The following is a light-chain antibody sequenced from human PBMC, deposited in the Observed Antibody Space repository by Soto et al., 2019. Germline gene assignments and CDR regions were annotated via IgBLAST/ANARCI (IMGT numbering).Light chain of an antibody. CDR3: QQYYSTPF. J-gene: IGKJ4*01. Sequence: DIVMTQSPDSLAVSLGERATINCKSSQSVLYSSNNKNYLAWYQQKPGQPPKLLIYWSSTRESGVPDRFSGSGSVTDFTLTISSLQAEDVAVYYCQQYYSTPFFGGGTKVEIK. CDR1: QSVLYSSNNKNY. CDR2: WSS. V-gene: IGKV4-1*01.